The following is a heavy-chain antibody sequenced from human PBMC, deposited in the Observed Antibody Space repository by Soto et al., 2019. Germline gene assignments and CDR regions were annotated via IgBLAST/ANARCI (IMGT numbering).Heavy chain of an antibody. D-gene: IGHD3-9*01. CDR1: GGSIRRDNW. CDR3: ARGTLYDILTGYPSFLDV. J-gene: IGHJ6*02. CDR2: IYHSGST. Sequence: SEDLSLPCGGSGGSIRRDNWLGWVRPPPRKGLEWIGEIYHSGSTNYNPSLKSRVTISVDKSKNQFSLKLSSVTAADTAVYYCARGTLYDILTGYPSFLDVSGQRTTVTVSS. V-gene: IGHV4-4*02.